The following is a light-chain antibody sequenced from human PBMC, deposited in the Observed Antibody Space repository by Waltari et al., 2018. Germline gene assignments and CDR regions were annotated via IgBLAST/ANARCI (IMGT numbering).Light chain of an antibody. CDR3: CSYAGASTHVV. Sequence: QSALTQPASVSGSPGQSITISCTGPSSDVGRYNLVSWYQQHPGKAPKLMIYEVTKRPSGVSNRFSGSKSGNTASLTISGLQAEDESDYYCCSYAGASTHVVFGGGTKVTVL. CDR2: EVT. CDR1: SSDVGRYNL. V-gene: IGLV2-23*02. J-gene: IGLJ2*01.